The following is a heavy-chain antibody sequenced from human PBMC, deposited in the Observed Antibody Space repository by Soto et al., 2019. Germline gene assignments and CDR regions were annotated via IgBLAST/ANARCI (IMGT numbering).Heavy chain of an antibody. V-gene: IGHV3-30*03. CDR2: MSYDGSNK. J-gene: IGHJ6*02. CDR1: GFTFSSYC. Sequence: GGSLRLSCVASGFTFSSYCMHWVRQAPGRGLEWVAVMSYDGSNKYYADSVKGRFTISRDNSKNTLYLQMNSLRAEDTAVYYCATSPRYGMDVWGQGTTVTVSS. CDR3: ATSPRYGMDV.